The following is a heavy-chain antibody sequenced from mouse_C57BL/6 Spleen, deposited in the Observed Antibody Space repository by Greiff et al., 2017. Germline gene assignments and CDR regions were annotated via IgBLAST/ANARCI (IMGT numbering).Heavy chain of an antibody. D-gene: IGHD1-1*01. CDR1: GYSITSGYY. Sequence: EVKLQESGPGLVKPSQSLSLTCSVTGYSITSGYYWNWIRQFPGNKLEWMGYISYDGSNNYNPSIQNRISITRDTSKNPFFLKLNSVTTEDTATYYCARVDYYGSSYDYFDYWGQGTTLTVSS. CDR2: ISYDGSN. V-gene: IGHV3-6*01. J-gene: IGHJ2*01. CDR3: ARVDYYGSSYDYFDY.